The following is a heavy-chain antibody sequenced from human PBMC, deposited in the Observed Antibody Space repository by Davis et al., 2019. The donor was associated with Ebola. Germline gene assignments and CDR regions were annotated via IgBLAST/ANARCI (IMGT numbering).Heavy chain of an antibody. J-gene: IGHJ3*02. D-gene: IGHD3-22*01. Sequence: GGSLRLSCAASGFTFSSYAMNWVRQAPGKGLEWVSGISWNSDSIVYADSVKGRFTTSRDNAKNSLYLQMNSLSAEDTAVYHCARGGYYDSSGYSHEAFDIWGQGTMVTVSS. CDR2: ISWNSDSI. CDR3: ARGGYYDSSGYSHEAFDI. V-gene: IGHV3-48*04. CDR1: GFTFSSYA.